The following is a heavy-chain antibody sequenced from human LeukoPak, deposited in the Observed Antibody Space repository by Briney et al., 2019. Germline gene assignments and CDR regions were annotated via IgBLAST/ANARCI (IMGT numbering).Heavy chain of an antibody. CDR1: GGSFSGYY. J-gene: IGHJ4*02. CDR3: ASSYCSSTTCYDY. CDR2: INHSGIT. Sequence: SETLSLTCAAYGGSFSGYYWSWIRQPPGKGLDWIGEINHSGITKYNPSLKSRVTKSVDTSKNQFSLKLTSVTAADTAVYYCASSYCSSTTCYDYWGQGTLVTVSS. D-gene: IGHD2-2*01. V-gene: IGHV4-34*01.